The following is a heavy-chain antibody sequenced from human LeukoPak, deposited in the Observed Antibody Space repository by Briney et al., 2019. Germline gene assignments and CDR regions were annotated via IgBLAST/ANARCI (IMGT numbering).Heavy chain of an antibody. D-gene: IGHD2-2*01. CDR2: LSHSGSS. CDR1: GGSVSSYY. V-gene: IGHV4-59*02. Sequence: SETLSLTCTVSGGSVSSYYWSWIRRPPGRGLEWIAYLSHSGSSDSNPSLTSRVTTLVDTSKNQFSLKLTSVTAADTAVYYCARARYANAWYAFDIWGHGTMVTASS. J-gene: IGHJ3*02. CDR3: ARARYANAWYAFDI.